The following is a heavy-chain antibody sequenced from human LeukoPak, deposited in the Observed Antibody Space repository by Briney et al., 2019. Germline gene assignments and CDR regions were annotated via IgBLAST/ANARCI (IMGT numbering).Heavy chain of an antibody. V-gene: IGHV4-39*07. D-gene: IGHD3-10*01. J-gene: IGHJ4*02. CDR1: GGSISSSSYY. CDR2: IYYSGST. Sequence: PSETLSLTCTVSGGSISSSSYYWGWIRQPPGKGLEWIGSIYYSGSTYYNPSLKSRVTISVDTSKNQFSLKLSSVTAADTAVYYCARDRGTEPTNDYWGQGTLVTVSS. CDR3: ARDRGTEPTNDY.